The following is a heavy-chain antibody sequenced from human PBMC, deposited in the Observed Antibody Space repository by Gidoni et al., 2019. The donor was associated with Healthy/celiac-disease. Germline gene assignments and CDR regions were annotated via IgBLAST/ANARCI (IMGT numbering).Heavy chain of an antibody. CDR1: GGTFSSYA. D-gene: IGHD6-6*01. V-gene: IGHV1-69*01. J-gene: IGHJ6*02. CDR2: IIPIFGTA. Sequence: QVQLVQSGAEVKKPGSSVKVSCKASGGTFSSYAISWVRQAPGQGLEWMGGIIPIFGTANYAQKFQGRVTITADESTSTAYMELSSLRSEDTAVYYCARGEQLVLLAHYYYYYGMDVWGQGTTVTVSS. CDR3: ARGEQLVLLAHYYYYYGMDV.